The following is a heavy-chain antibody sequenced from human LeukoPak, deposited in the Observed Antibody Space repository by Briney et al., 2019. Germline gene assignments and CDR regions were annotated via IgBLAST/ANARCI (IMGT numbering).Heavy chain of an antibody. CDR3: ARRGETIAVAPRLGYDP. CDR1: GGSISSSSYY. V-gene: IGHV4-39*07. J-gene: IGHJ5*02. Sequence: PSETLSLTCTVSGGSISSSSYYWGWFRQPPGKGLEWIGSIYYSGSTYYNPSLKSRVTISVDTSKNQFSLKLSSVTAADTAVYYCARRGETIAVAPRLGYDPWGQGTLVTVSS. D-gene: IGHD6-19*01. CDR2: IYYSGST.